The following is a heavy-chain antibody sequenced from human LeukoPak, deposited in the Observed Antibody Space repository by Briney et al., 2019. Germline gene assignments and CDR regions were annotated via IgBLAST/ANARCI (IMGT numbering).Heavy chain of an antibody. CDR1: GFTFSSYA. D-gene: IGHD3-10*01. CDR3: AKDVAGVRGVRGGFDY. J-gene: IGHJ4*02. Sequence: GGSLRLSCAASGFTFSSYAMSWVAQAPGKGLEWVSAIGGSGVSTYYADSVKGRFTISRDNTKNTLYLQMNSLRAEDTAIYYCAKDVAGVRGVRGGFDYWGQGTLVTVSS. CDR2: IGGSGVST. V-gene: IGHV3-23*01.